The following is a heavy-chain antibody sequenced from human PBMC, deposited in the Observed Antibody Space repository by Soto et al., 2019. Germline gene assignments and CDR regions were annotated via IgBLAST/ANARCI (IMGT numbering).Heavy chain of an antibody. Sequence: QVQXVXSXXXXXKPGSSVKVSCKASGDAFXXXXXXWVRQAPGXXXXXMGGIIPMFGTPKYAQTFQDRVTISADVSTGTAYLELTSLRFDDTAVYYCARGRDQPPVGLYFDSWGEGTRVTVSS. D-gene: IGHD1-26*01. V-gene: IGHV1-69*01. CDR3: ARGRDQPPVGLYFDS. CDR2: IIPMFGTP. CDR1: GDAFXXXX. J-gene: IGHJ4*02.